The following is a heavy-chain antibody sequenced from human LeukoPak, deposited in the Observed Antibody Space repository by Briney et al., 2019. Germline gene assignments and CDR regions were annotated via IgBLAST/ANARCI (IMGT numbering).Heavy chain of an antibody. CDR1: GFTFSSYG. CDR3: AKELGYCSSTSCPGPYYYYMDV. J-gene: IGHJ6*03. V-gene: IGHV3-30*02. CDR2: IRYDGSNK. D-gene: IGHD2-2*01. Sequence: PGGSLRLSCAASGFTFSSYGMHWVRQVPGKGLEWVAFIRYDGSNKYYADSVKGRFTISRDNSKNTLYLQMNSLRAEDTAVYYCAKELGYCSSTSCPGPYYYYMDVWGKGTTVTVSS.